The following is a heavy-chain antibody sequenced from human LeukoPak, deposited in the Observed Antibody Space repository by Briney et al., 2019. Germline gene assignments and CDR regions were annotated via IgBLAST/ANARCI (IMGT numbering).Heavy chain of an antibody. V-gene: IGHV5-51*01. CDR2: IYPGDSDT. Sequence: GASLKISWQGSGYSLSDYWIGWVRQMPGKGLEWMGIIYPGDSDTRYIPSCQGQVTISADKSISTAYLQWRSLKASDTAMCYCARIDSSGYLFDYWGQGTLVTVSS. CDR3: ARIDSSGYLFDY. J-gene: IGHJ4*02. CDR1: GYSLSDYW. D-gene: IGHD3-22*01.